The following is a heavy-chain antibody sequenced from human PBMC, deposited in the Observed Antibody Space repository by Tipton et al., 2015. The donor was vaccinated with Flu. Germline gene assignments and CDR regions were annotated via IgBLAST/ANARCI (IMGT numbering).Heavy chain of an antibody. CDR3: AKGSYYALDY. V-gene: IGHV4-59*01. J-gene: IGHJ4*02. CDR1: GGSISSYY. Sequence: TLSLTCTVSGGSISSYYWSWIRQPPGKGLEWIGYIYYSGSTNYNPSLKSRVTISVDTSKNQFSLKLSSVTAADTAVYYCAKGSYYALDYWGQGTLVTVSS. D-gene: IGHD1-26*01. CDR2: IYYSGST.